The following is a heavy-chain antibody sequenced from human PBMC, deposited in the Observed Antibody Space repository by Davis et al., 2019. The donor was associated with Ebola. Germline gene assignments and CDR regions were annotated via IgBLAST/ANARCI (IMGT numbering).Heavy chain of an antibody. V-gene: IGHV4-39*01. Sequence: SETLSLTCTVSGGSISSSSYYWGWIRQPPGKGLEWIGEINHSGSTNYNPSLKSRVTISVDTSKNQFSLKLSSVTAADTAVYYCAGSSAGIVVVPAAIPYDAFDIWGQGTMVTVSS. CDR3: AGSSAGIVVVPAAIPYDAFDI. CDR2: INHSGST. J-gene: IGHJ3*02. CDR1: GGSISSSSYY. D-gene: IGHD2-2*01.